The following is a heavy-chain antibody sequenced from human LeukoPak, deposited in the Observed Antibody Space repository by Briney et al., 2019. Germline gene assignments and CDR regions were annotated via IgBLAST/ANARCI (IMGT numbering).Heavy chain of an antibody. J-gene: IGHJ4*02. CDR1: GGTFSSYA. CDR2: ISAYNGNT. D-gene: IGHD3-3*01. CDR3: ARDPRFLEWLESYFDY. V-gene: IGHV1-18*01. Sequence: ASVKVSCKASGGTFSSYAISWVRQAPGHGLEWMGGISAYNGNTNYAQKLQGRVTMTTDTSTSTAYMELRSLRSDDTAVYYCARDPRFLEWLESYFDYWGQGTLVTVSS.